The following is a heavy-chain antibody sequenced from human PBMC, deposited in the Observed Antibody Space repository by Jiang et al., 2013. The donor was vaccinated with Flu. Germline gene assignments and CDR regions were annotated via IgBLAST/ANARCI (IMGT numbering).Heavy chain of an antibody. V-gene: IGHV3-74*03. CDR1: GFTFSGHW. D-gene: IGHD1-14*01. J-gene: IGHJ4*02. CDR3: ARDATTPKFDY. CDR2: INSDGSST. Sequence: GFTFSGHWMHWVRQAPGKGLVWVSRINSDGSSTTNADSVRGRFTISRDNAKNTLYLQMNSLRVEDTAIYYCARDATTPKFDYWGQGTLVTVSS.